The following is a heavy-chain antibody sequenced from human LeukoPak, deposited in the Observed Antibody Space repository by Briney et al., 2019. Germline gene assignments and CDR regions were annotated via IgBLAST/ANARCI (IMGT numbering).Heavy chain of an antibody. J-gene: IGHJ4*02. V-gene: IGHV4-30-2*01. CDR2: IYHSGST. D-gene: IGHD3-16*01. CDR3: ARVGDFALKD. Sequence: TPSQTLSLTCAVSGGSISSGGYSWSWIRQPPGKGLEWIGYIYHSGSTYYNPSLKSRVTISVDRSKNQFSLKLSSVTAADTAVYYCARVGDFALKDWGQGTLVTVSS. CDR1: GGSISSGGYS.